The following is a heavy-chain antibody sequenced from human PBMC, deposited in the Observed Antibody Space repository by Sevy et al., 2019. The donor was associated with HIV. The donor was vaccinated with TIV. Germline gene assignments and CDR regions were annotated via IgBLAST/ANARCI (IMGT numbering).Heavy chain of an antibody. J-gene: IGHJ4*02. CDR1: GFTFSSYA. V-gene: IGHV3-23*01. CDR2: ISGSGGST. Sequence: GGSLRLSCAASGFTFSSYAMSWVRQAPGKGLEWVSAISGSGGSTYYADSVKGRFTISRDNSKNTRYLQMNSMRAEDTAVYYCAKSDSSSILWWFPDYWGQGTLVTVSS. D-gene: IGHD2-21*01. CDR3: AKSDSSSILWWFPDY.